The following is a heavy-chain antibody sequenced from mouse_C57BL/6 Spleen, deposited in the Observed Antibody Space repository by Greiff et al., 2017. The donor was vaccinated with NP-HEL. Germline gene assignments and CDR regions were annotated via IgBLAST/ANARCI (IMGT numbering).Heavy chain of an antibody. D-gene: IGHD3-3*01. J-gene: IGHJ3*01. CDR3: ATGTGDWFAY. V-gene: IGHV1-76*01. CDR1: GYTFTDYY. Sequence: VQLQQSGAELVRPGASVKLSCKASGYTFTDYYINWVKQRPGQGLEWIARIYPGSGNTYYNEKFKGKATLTAEKSSSTAYMQLSSLTSEDSAFYFCATGTGDWFAYWGQGTLVTVSA. CDR2: IYPGSGNT.